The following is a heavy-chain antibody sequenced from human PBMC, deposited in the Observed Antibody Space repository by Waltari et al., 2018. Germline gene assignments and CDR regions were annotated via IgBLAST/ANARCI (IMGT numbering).Heavy chain of an antibody. CDR1: GFTFSSYA. D-gene: IGHD3-16*01. Sequence: EVQLLESGGGLVQPGGSLRLSCAASGFTFSSYAMSWVRQAPGKGLEWVSAISGSGGSTYYADSVKGQFTISRDNSKNTLDLQMNSLRAEDTAVYYCAKDNYDYIWGNPLFDYWGQGTLVIVSS. CDR3: AKDNYDYIWGNPLFDY. CDR2: ISGSGGST. V-gene: IGHV3-23*01. J-gene: IGHJ4*02.